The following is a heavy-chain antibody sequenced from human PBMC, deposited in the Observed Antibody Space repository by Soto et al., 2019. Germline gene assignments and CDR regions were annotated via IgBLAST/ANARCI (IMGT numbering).Heavy chain of an antibody. Sequence: GGSLRLSCAASGFTFSSYGMHWVRQAPGKGLEWVAVISYDGSNKYYADSVKGRFTISRDNSKNTLYLQMNSLRAEDTAVYYCAKDSATIFGVVIPQDVWGQGTTVTV. CDR3: AKDSATIFGVVIPQDV. D-gene: IGHD3-3*01. CDR2: ISYDGSNK. J-gene: IGHJ6*02. CDR1: GFTFSSYG. V-gene: IGHV3-30*18.